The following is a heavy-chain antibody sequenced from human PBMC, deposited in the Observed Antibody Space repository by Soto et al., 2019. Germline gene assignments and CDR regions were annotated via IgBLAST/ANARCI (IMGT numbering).Heavy chain of an antibody. V-gene: IGHV4-30-4*01. CDR3: PSLRGFDYGSGSRIGNRDY. D-gene: IGHD3-10*01. Sequence: QVQLQESGPGLVKPSQTLSLTCTVSGGSISSGDYYWSWLRQPPGKGLEWIGYIYYSGSTYYNPSLKRGINRSIDTSKNLFSQMVSSVSVADRAVYYCPSLRGFDYGSGSRIGNRDYWSQGTLVTVSS. CDR1: GGSISSGDYY. J-gene: IGHJ4*02. CDR2: IYYSGST.